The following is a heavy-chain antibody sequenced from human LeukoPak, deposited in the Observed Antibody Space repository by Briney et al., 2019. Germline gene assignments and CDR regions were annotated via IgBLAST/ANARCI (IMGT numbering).Heavy chain of an antibody. CDR2: ISSSSYT. CDR3: ARGASIWYQGLFDY. D-gene: IGHD6-13*01. Sequence: PGGSLRLSCAASGFTFSDYGMNWVRQAPGKGLEWVSCISSSSYTYYADSVKGRFTISRDNAKNSLYLQMNSLRAEDTAVYYCARGASIWYQGLFDYWGQGTLVTVSS. V-gene: IGHV3-69-1*01. J-gene: IGHJ4*02. CDR1: GFTFSDYG.